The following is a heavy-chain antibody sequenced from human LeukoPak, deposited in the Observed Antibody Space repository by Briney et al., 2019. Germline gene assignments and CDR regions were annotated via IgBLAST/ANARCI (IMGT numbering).Heavy chain of an antibody. D-gene: IGHD6-13*01. CDR1: GGSFSGYY. CDR3: ARIAAAGIDY. V-gene: IGHV4-34*01. CDR2: INHSGST. Sequence: NPSETLSLTCAVYGGSFSGYYWSWIRQPPGKGLEWIGEINHSGSTNYNPSLKSRVTISVDTSKNQFSLKLSSVTAADTAVYYCARIAAAGIDYWGQGTLVTVSS. J-gene: IGHJ4*02.